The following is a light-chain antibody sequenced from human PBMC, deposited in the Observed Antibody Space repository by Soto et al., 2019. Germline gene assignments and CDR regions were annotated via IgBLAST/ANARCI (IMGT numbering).Light chain of an antibody. Sequence: QSVLTQPASVSGSPGQSITISCTGTSSDVGGYNYVSWYQHHPGKAPKLMIYEVSNRPSGVSNRFSGSKSGNTASLTISGLQAEDEADYYCSSYTSSSTYFGTGTKVTVL. V-gene: IGLV2-14*01. CDR3: SSYTSSSTY. CDR2: EVS. J-gene: IGLJ1*01. CDR1: SSDVGGYNY.